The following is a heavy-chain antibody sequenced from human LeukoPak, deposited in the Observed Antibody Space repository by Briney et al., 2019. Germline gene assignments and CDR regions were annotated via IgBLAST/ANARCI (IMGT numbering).Heavy chain of an antibody. CDR3: AKGSVGGATSGPFDY. CDR1: GFTFSTYA. D-gene: IGHD1-26*01. CDR2: ISGSGGST. V-gene: IGHV3-23*01. Sequence: GGSLRLSCVASGFTFSTYAMRWVRQAPGKGLEWVSAISGSGGSTYYADSVKGRFTISRDNSKNTLYLQMNSLRAKDTAVYYCAKGSVGGATSGPFDYWGQGTLVTVSS. J-gene: IGHJ4*02.